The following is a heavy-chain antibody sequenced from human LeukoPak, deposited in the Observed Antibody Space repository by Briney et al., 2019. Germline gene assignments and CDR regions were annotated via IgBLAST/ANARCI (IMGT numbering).Heavy chain of an antibody. J-gene: IGHJ5*02. CDR3: ARGDILTGYFSAGNWFDP. Sequence: PGGSLRLSCAASGFTFSSYSMNWVRQAPRKGLEWVSSISSSSSHIYYADSVKGRFTISRDNAKNSLYLQMNSLRAEDTAVYYCARGDILTGYFSAGNWFDPWGQGTLVTVSS. CDR2: ISSSSSHI. CDR1: GFTFSSYS. V-gene: IGHV3-21*01. D-gene: IGHD3-9*01.